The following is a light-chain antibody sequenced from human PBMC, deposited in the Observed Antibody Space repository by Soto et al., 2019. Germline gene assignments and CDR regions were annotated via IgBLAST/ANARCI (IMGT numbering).Light chain of an antibody. V-gene: IGKV3-11*01. CDR1: QSVSSY. CDR3: QQRSNGPQT. Sequence: EIVLTQAPATLSLSPGESATLSCRASQSVSSYLAWYQQKPGQAPRLLIYDASSRATGIPARFSGSGSGTDFTLTISSLEPEDFAFYYCQQRSNGPQTFGQGTKVEIK. J-gene: IGKJ1*01. CDR2: DAS.